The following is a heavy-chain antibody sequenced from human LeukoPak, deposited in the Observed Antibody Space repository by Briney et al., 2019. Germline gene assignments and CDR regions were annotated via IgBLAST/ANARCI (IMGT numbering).Heavy chain of an antibody. J-gene: IGHJ4*02. CDR1: GGSISSGGYY. CDR3: AKDVRDGDYQLDKFDY. V-gene: IGHV3-23*01. Sequence: PSETLSLTCTVSGGSISSGGYYWIWVRQAPGKGLEWVSAISGSGGSTYYADSVKGRFTISRDNSKNTLYLQMNSLRAEDTAVYYCAKDVRDGDYQLDKFDYWGQGTLVTVSS. CDR2: ISGSGGST. D-gene: IGHD4-17*01.